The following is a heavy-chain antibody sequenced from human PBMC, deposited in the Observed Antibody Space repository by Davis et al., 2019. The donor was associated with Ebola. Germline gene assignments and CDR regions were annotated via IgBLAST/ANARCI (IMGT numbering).Heavy chain of an antibody. Sequence: GESLKISCAASGFTFSSYAMHWVRQAPGKGLEYVSAISSNGGSTYYANSVKGRFTISRDNSKNTLYLQMGSLRAEDMAVYYCARGKAYYYGMDVWGQGTTVTVSS. V-gene: IGHV3-64*01. J-gene: IGHJ6*02. CDR1: GFTFSSYA. CDR2: ISSNGGST. CDR3: ARGKAYYYGMDV.